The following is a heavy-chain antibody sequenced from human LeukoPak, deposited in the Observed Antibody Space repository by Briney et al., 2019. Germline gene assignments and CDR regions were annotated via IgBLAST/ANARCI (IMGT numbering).Heavy chain of an antibody. CDR1: GFTFSSYG. V-gene: IGHV3-30*18. Sequence: GGSLRLSCAASGFTFSSYGMHWVRQAPGKGLEWVAVISYDGSNKYYADTVKGRFTISRDNSKNTLYLQMNSLRAEDTAVYYCAKDGGAVAEYMDVWGKGTTVTISS. D-gene: IGHD6-19*01. CDR3: AKDGGAVAEYMDV. J-gene: IGHJ6*03. CDR2: ISYDGSNK.